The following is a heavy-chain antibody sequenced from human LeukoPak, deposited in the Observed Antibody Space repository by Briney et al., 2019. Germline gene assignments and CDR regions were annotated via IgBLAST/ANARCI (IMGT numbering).Heavy chain of an antibody. V-gene: IGHV3-21*01. CDR3: AGYVSSGRRDSFDI. D-gene: IGHD3-22*01. Sequence: PGGSLRLSCAASGFTFSSYSMNWVRQAPGKGLEWVSSITRSSYIYYVDSVKGRFTIFRDNAKNSLYLQMNSLRAEDTAVYYCAGYVSSGRRDSFDIWGQGTMVTVSS. CDR2: ITRSSYI. CDR1: GFTFSSYS. J-gene: IGHJ3*02.